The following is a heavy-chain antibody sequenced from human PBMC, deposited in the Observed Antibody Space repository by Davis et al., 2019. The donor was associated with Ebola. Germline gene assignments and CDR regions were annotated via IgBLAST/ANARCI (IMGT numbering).Heavy chain of an antibody. Sequence: GESLKISCAASGFTFSSYWMHWVRQAPGKGLVWVSRINSDGSSTSYADSVKGRFTISRDNAKNTLYLQMNSLRAEDTAVYFCAKEGRYDSSLDSWGQGTLVTVSS. J-gene: IGHJ4*02. CDR3: AKEGRYDSSLDS. CDR2: INSDGSST. V-gene: IGHV3-74*01. D-gene: IGHD5-12*01. CDR1: GFTFSSYW.